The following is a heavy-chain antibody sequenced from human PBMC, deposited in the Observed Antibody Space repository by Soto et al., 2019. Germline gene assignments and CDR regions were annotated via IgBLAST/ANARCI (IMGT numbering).Heavy chain of an antibody. CDR3: ARRAYCSSTSCRGYYYYYMDV. D-gene: IGHD2-2*01. Sequence: PSETLSVTCTVSGGNIRSYDWSWIRQKTGKGLECIGYIYYSGSTNYNPSLKSRVTISVDTSKNQFSLKLSSVTAADTAVYYCARRAYCSSTSCRGYYYYYMDVWGKGTTVTVSS. V-gene: IGHV4-59*08. CDR2: IYYSGST. CDR1: GGNIRSYD. J-gene: IGHJ6*03.